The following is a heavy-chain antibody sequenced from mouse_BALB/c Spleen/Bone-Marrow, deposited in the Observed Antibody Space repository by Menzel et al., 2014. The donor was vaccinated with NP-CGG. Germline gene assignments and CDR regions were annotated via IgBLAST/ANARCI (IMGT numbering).Heavy chain of an antibody. Sequence: QVQLKQSGPELVKPRASVKMSCTASGFTFTDYVINWVKQRTGQGLEWIGEIYPGSGDTYYNEKFKAKATLTADKSSNTVHMQLSSLTSEDSVVYFCARSRVPYFALDYWGQGTSVTVSS. J-gene: IGHJ4*01. CDR3: ARSRVPYFALDY. V-gene: IGHV1-77*01. CDR1: GFTFTDYV. CDR2: IYPGSGDT.